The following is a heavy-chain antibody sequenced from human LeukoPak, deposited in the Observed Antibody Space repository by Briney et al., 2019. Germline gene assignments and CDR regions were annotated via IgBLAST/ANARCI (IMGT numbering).Heavy chain of an antibody. CDR2: IYTSGST. Sequence: SSETLSLTCTVSGGSISSGNYYWSWIRQPAGKGLEWIGRIYTSGSTNYNPSLKSRVTMSVDTSKNQFSLRLNFVTAADTAVYYCTREATANSGGYYFDYWGQGTLVTVSS. D-gene: IGHD6-25*01. CDR3: TREATANSGGYYFDY. CDR1: GGSISSGNYY. V-gene: IGHV4-61*02. J-gene: IGHJ4*02.